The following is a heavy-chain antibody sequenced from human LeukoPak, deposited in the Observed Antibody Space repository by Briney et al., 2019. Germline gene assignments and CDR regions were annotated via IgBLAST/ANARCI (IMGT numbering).Heavy chain of an antibody. CDR3: ARDSPTIFGVDTNWFDP. Sequence: KTSETLSLTCTVSGYSISSGYYWGWIRQPPGKGLEWIGSIYHSGNTYYNPSLKRRVTISVTTSKNQFYLKLSSVTAADTAVYYCARDSPTIFGVDTNWFDPWGQGTLVTVSS. J-gene: IGHJ5*02. CDR1: GYSISSGYY. V-gene: IGHV4-38-2*02. CDR2: IYHSGNT. D-gene: IGHD3-3*01.